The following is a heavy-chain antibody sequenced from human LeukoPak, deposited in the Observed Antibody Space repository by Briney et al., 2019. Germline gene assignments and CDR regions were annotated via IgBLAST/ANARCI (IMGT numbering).Heavy chain of an antibody. D-gene: IGHD1-26*01. J-gene: IGHJ4*02. CDR2: INPNSGGT. CDR3: ARGRGSYSLDY. CDR1: RYTFPGYS. V-gene: IGHV1-2*02. Sequence: ASVPVSCKASRYTFPGYSMHWLRQPPGQGREWMGWINPNSGGTNYAQKFQGRVTMPGDTSISTAYMELSRLTSDDTAVYYCARGRGSYSLDYWGQGTLVTVSS.